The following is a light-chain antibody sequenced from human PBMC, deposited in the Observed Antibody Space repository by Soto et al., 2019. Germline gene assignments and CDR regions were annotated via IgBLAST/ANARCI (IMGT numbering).Light chain of an antibody. CDR3: PLTPSTLPP. CDR1: QNIDTY. V-gene: IGKV1-39*01. Sequence: ESRLSKSPSTVVAANRDSVTITCRTSQNIDTYLNWYQLKPGKAPKLLLSAGPGFQGDVPPNFSGTGSGTDFTLTIIVSQQGGSTTYSIPLTPSTLPPIAEGTKVDIK. CDR2: AGP. J-gene: IGKJ4*01.